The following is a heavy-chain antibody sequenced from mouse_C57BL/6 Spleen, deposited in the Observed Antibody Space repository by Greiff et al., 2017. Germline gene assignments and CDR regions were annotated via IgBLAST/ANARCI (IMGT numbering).Heavy chain of an antibody. Sequence: VQLQQPGAELVKPGASVKMSCKASGYTFTSYWITWVKQRPGQGLEWIGDIYPGSGSTNYNEKFKSKAILTVDTSSSTAYMQLSSLTSEDSAVYYCASEDVYGAELWFAYWGQGTLVTVSA. CDR1: GYTFTSYW. J-gene: IGHJ3*01. V-gene: IGHV1-55*01. CDR3: ASEDVYGAELWFAY. CDR2: IYPGSGST. D-gene: IGHD2-2*01.